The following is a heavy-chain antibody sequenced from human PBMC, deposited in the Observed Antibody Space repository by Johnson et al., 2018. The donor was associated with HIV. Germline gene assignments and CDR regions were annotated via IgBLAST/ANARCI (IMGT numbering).Heavy chain of an antibody. D-gene: IGHD6-13*01. J-gene: IGHJ3*02. CDR2: ISWNSGSI. Sequence: VQLVESGGGLVQPGRSLRLSCAASGFTFDDYAMHWVRQAPGKGLEWVSGISWNSGSICYADSVKGRFTISRDNAKNSLYLQMNSLRAENTALYYCAKDKLVRQTFDAFDIWGQGTMVTVSS. CDR1: GFTFDDYA. V-gene: IGHV3-9*01. CDR3: AKDKLVRQTFDAFDI.